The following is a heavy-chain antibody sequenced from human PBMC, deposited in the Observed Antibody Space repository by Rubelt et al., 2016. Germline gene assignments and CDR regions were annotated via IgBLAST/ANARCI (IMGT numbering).Heavy chain of an antibody. CDR3: ARFAIGGHSSGYLFDY. CDR1: GYTFTSYD. J-gene: IGHJ4*02. V-gene: IGHV1-2*02. D-gene: IGHD3-22*01. Sequence: QVQLVQSGAEVKKPGASVKVSCKASGYTFTSYDINWVRQATGQGLEWMGWMNPNSGGTNYAQKFQGRVTMTRDTSISKAYMELSRLRSDDTAVYYCARFAIGGHSSGYLFDYWGQGTLVTVSS. CDR2: MNPNSGGT.